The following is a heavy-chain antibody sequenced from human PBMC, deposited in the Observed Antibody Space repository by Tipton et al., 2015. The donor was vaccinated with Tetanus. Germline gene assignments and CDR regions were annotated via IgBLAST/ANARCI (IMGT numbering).Heavy chain of an antibody. J-gene: IGHJ4*02. Sequence: SLRLSCAASGFIFSSYGMHWVRQAPGKGLEWVAATWDGGASTYYADSVKGRFTISRDNSKNTLYLQMNSLRAEDTAVYYCAKEVVCSGGSCFSGGFDTWGPVTQVTVSS. CDR1: GFIFSSYG. CDR2: TWDGGAST. V-gene: IGHV3-33*06. CDR3: AKEVVCSGGSCFSGGFDT. D-gene: IGHD2-15*01.